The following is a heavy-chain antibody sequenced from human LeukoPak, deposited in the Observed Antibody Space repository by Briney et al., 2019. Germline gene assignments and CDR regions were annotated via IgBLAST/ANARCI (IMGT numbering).Heavy chain of an antibody. J-gene: IGHJ5*02. CDR2: VDPEDGET. D-gene: IGHD5-24*01. V-gene: IGHV1-69-2*01. Sequence: ATVKISCKVSGYTFTDYYIHWVQQAPGKGLEWMGLVDPEDGETIYAEKFQGRVTITADTSTDTAYMELSSLRSEDTAVYYCATGRWLQPFDPWGQGTLVTVSS. CDR3: ATGRWLQPFDP. CDR1: GYTFTDYY.